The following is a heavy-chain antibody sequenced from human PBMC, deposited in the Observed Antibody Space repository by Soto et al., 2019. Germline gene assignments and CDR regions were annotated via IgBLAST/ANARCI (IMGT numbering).Heavy chain of an antibody. CDR3: ARDPHEFWTSYWFDP. J-gene: IGHJ5*02. CDR1: GYTFVDYF. Sequence: ASVKVSCKTSGYTFVDYFIHWVRKAPGQGLELMGWISAYDGKTTYAEKFQGRVTLTTDTSTSTAYMELRSLRSDDTAIYYCARDPHEFWTSYWFDPWGQGTPVTSPQ. CDR2: ISAYDGKT. D-gene: IGHD3-3*01. V-gene: IGHV1-18*04.